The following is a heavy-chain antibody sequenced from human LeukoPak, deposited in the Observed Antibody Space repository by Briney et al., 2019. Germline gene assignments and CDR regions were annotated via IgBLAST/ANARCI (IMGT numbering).Heavy chain of an antibody. V-gene: IGHV3-7*01. CDR3: ARHTRLEY. D-gene: IGHD1-1*01. J-gene: IGHJ4*02. CDR2: IKQGGSEK. Sequence: GSLRLPCAASGFTFSNYWMRWVRQAPGKGLECVANIKQGGSEKYYVDSVKGRFTISRDNAKNSLYLQMNSLRAEDTAVYYCARHTRLEYWGQGTLVTVSS. CDR1: GFTFSNYW.